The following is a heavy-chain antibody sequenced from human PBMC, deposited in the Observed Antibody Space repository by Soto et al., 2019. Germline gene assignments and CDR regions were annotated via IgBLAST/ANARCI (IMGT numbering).Heavy chain of an antibody. CDR3: ARSLGRMDV. CDR1: GFTFSYYY. Sequence: GGSLRLSCAASGFTFSYYYMSWIRQAPGKGLEWVSYISSSGRTIYYADSVKGRFTISRDNAKNSLYLQMNSLRAEDTAVYYCARSLGRMDVWGQGTTVTVSS. D-gene: IGHD3-16*01. V-gene: IGHV3-11*01. CDR2: ISSSGRTI. J-gene: IGHJ6*02.